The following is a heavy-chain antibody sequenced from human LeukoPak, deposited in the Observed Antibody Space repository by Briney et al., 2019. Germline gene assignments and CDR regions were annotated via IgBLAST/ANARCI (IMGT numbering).Heavy chain of an antibody. Sequence: PSETLSLTCAVYGGSFSGYYWSWIRQPPGKGLEWIGEINHSGSTNYNPSLKSRVTISVDTSKNQFSLKLSSVTAADTAVYYCARGAHWFDYWGQGTLVTVSS. J-gene: IGHJ4*02. CDR1: GGSFSGYY. CDR2: INHSGST. CDR3: ARGAHWFDY. V-gene: IGHV4-34*01.